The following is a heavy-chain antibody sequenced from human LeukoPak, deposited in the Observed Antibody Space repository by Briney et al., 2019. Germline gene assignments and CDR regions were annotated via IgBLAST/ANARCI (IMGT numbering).Heavy chain of an antibody. CDR2: ISYDGSNK. CDR1: GFTFSSYG. D-gene: IGHD3-22*01. CDR3: AKDYGRGVVVITPEFDY. Sequence: GGSLRLSCAASGFTFSSYGMHWVRQAPGKGLEWVAVISYDGSNKYYADSVKGRFTISRDNSKNTLYLQMNSLRAEDTAVYYCAKDYGRGVVVITPEFDYWGQGTLVTVSS. J-gene: IGHJ4*02. V-gene: IGHV3-30*18.